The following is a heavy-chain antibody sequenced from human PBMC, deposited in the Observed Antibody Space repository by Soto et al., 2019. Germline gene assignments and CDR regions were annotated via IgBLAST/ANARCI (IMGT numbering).Heavy chain of an antibody. V-gene: IGHV3-23*01. CDR3: AKVSTGYYYYFDS. Sequence: GGSLRLSCAASGFTFSSYAMSWFRQAPGKGLEWVSGVGGSGSSTFYADSVKGRFTISRDNSKNTLYLQMNSLRAEDTAVYHCAKVSTGYYYYFDSWGRGTLVTVSS. D-gene: IGHD3-9*01. CDR2: VGGSGSST. J-gene: IGHJ4*02. CDR1: GFTFSSYA.